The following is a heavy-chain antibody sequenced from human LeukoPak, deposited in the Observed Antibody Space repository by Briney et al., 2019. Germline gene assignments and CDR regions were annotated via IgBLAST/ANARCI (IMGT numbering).Heavy chain of an antibody. CDR2: ISYDGSNK. CDR1: GFTFSSYG. CDR3: AKVSVSGGHFDY. D-gene: IGHD2-15*01. V-gene: IGHV3-30*18. J-gene: IGHJ4*02. Sequence: PGGSLRLSCAASGFTFSSYGMHWVRQAPGKGLEWVAVISYDGSNKYYADSVKGRFTISRDNSKNTLCLQMNSLRAEDTAVYYCAKVSVSGGHFDYWGQGTLVTVSS.